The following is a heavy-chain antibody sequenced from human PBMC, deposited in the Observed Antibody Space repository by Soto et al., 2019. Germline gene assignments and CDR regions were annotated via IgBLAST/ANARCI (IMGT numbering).Heavy chain of an antibody. CDR2: ISVSGDNI. CDR3: ARDLGLLKSTFDY. J-gene: IGHJ4*02. D-gene: IGHD2-2*01. V-gene: IGHV3-21*01. CDR1: GFSFNSFN. Sequence: GGSLRLSCLASGFSFNSFNMNWIRRAPGRGLEWVASISVSGDNIYYGDSMQGRFTISRDNSKRSVFLDLNSLRVEDTAVYYCARDLGLLKSTFDYWGQGTLVTV.